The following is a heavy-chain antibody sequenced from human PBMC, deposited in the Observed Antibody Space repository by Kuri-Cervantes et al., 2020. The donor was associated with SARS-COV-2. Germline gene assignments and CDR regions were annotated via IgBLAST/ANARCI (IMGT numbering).Heavy chain of an antibody. D-gene: IGHD1-1*01. CDR1: GGSISSRNSY. V-gene: IGHV4-39*01. CDR2: IHYSGTI. CDR3: ARRVRVLRRIDAFDI. Sequence: SETLSLTFTASGGSISSRNSYWGWIRRSPGKGLDWIGNIHYSGTIDYNPSLKSLVTMSLDASRNQVSLNLISVTAADTALYYCARRVRVLRRIDAFDIWGQGTMVTVSS. J-gene: IGHJ3*02.